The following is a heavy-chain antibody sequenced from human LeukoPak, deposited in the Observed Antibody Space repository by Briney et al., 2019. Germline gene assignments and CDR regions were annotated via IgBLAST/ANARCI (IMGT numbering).Heavy chain of an antibody. D-gene: IGHD3-16*02. CDR3: ARDLNVWGNYQRWGFDC. J-gene: IGHJ4*02. CDR2: ISYDGINK. V-gene: IGHV3-30-3*01. Sequence: PGGSLRLSCAASGFTFSAYALHWVRQAPGKGLEWVALISYDGINKYYADSVKGRFTISRDNSKNMFYLQMDSLRADETAVYYCARDLNVWGNYQRWGFDCWGQGTLVTVSS. CDR1: GFTFSAYA.